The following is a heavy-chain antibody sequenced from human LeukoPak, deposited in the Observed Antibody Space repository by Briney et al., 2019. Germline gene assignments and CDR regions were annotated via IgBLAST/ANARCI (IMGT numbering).Heavy chain of an antibody. D-gene: IGHD3-16*02. CDR3: ARFILGELSSYPDY. CDR1: GFTFSSYW. V-gene: IGHV3-7*03. Sequence: PGGSLRLSCAASGFTFSSYWMNWARQAPGKGQEWVASINHNGNVNYYVDSVKGRFTISRDNSKNTLYLQMNSLRAEDTAVYYCARFILGELSSYPDYWGQGTLVTVSS. CDR2: INHNGNVN. J-gene: IGHJ4*02.